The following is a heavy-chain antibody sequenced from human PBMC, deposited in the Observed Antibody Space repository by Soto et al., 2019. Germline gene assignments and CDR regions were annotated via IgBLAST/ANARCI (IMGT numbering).Heavy chain of an antibody. CDR2: VSAYNGKT. V-gene: IGHV1-18*01. CDR1: GYTFSSYG. Sequence: GASVKVSLKASGYTFSSYGFSWGRQAPGQGLEWMGWVSAYNGKTNYAQNVQGRVTMTTDTSTRTAYMDLRSLRSDDTAVYYCARGGDVNYYHGMDVWGQGTTVTVSS. D-gene: IGHD5-12*01. CDR3: ARGGDVNYYHGMDV. J-gene: IGHJ6*02.